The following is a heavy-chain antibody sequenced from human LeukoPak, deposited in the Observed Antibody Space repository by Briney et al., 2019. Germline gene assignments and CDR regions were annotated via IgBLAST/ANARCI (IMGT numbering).Heavy chain of an antibody. Sequence: PSETLSLTCAVYGGSFSGYYWSWIRQPPGKGLEWIGEINHSGSTNYNPSLKSRVTISVDTSKNQFSLKLSSVTAADTAVYYCARQAGGNSGPFDYWGQGTVVTVSS. CDR1: GGSFSGYY. CDR2: INHSGST. CDR3: ARQAGGNSGPFDY. D-gene: IGHD4-23*01. V-gene: IGHV4-34*01. J-gene: IGHJ4*02.